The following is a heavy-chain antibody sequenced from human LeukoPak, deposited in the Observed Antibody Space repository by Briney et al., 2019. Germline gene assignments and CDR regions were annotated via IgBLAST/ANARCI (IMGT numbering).Heavy chain of an antibody. CDR1: GGSISSGGYY. CDR2: IYCSGST. D-gene: IGHD2-15*01. J-gene: IGHJ6*02. V-gene: IGHV4-31*03. Sequence: SQTLSLTCTVSGGSISSGGYYWSWIRQHPGKGLEWIGYIYCSGSTYYNPSLKSRVTISVDTSKNQFSLKLSSVTAADTAVYYCARDWVVVAATHDYGMDVWGQGTTVTVSS. CDR3: ARDWVVVAATHDYGMDV.